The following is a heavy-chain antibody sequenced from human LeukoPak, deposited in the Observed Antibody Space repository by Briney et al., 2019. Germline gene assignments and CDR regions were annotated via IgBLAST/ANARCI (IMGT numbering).Heavy chain of an antibody. Sequence: GGSLRLSCAASGFTFSSYAMHWVRQAPGKGLEWVAVISYDGSNKYYADSVKGRFTISRDNSKNTLYLQMNSLRAEDTAVYYCARDRGVFGSKQGSYFDYWGQGTLVTVSS. D-gene: IGHD3-10*01. J-gene: IGHJ4*02. CDR1: GFTFSSYA. CDR2: ISYDGSNK. CDR3: ARDRGVFGSKQGSYFDY. V-gene: IGHV3-30*04.